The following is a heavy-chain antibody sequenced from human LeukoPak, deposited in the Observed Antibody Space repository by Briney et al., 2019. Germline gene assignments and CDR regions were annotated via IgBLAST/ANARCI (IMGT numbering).Heavy chain of an antibody. CDR3: ARGICTNGVCSFHPFDY. D-gene: IGHD2-8*01. CDR2: IYNSGTT. V-gene: IGHV4-31*03. Sequence: SETLSLTCTVSGGSISTGGYYWTWIRQHPGKGLEWIGYIYNSGTTYYNPSLESRVTISVDTSKNQFSLKLTSVTAADTAVYYCARGICTNGVCSFHPFDYWGQGTLVTVSS. J-gene: IGHJ4*02. CDR1: GGSISTGGYY.